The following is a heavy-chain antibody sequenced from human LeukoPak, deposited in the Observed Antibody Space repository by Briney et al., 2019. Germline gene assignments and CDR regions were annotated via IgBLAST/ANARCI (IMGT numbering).Heavy chain of an antibody. D-gene: IGHD4-11*01. J-gene: IGHJ4*02. CDR2: INGGGIGT. V-gene: IGHV3-23*01. Sequence: GGSLRLSCAASGFTFSSYAMSWVRQAPGKGLEWVSAINGGGIGTYYADSVKGRFTISRDNSKNTVYLQMNSLRAEDTAVYYCAKEFQLQGLTQAFDYWGQGTPVTVSS. CDR1: GFTFSSYA. CDR3: AKEFQLQGLTQAFDY.